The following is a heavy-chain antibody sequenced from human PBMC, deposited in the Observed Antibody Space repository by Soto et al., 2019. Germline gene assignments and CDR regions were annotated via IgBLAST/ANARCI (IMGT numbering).Heavy chain of an antibody. D-gene: IGHD6-6*01. J-gene: IGHJ6*02. CDR3: ARSRLYSGLDV. CDR1: GFSFSDFY. Sequence: GGSLRLSCAASGFSFSDFYMSWIRQAPGKGLAWISSISSAGSYINYAGSLKGRFTISRDNANNSVFLHLTSLRAEDTAVYYCARSRLYSGLDVWGQGTTVTVSS. CDR2: ISSAGSYI. V-gene: IGHV3-11*06.